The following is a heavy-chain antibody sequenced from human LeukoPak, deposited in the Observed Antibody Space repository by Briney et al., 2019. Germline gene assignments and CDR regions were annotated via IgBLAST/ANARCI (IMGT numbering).Heavy chain of an antibody. CDR2: INPSGGTT. Sequence: GASVKVSCKASGYTFTSYYIHWLRQAPGQGLEWMGIINPSGGTTVYAQNFQGRVIMTRDTSTSTVHMDLSSLRSEDAAVYYCAREPRPVGATSFGYYFDYWGQGTLVTVSS. V-gene: IGHV1-46*01. D-gene: IGHD1-26*01. J-gene: IGHJ4*02. CDR3: AREPRPVGATSFGYYFDY. CDR1: GYTFTSYY.